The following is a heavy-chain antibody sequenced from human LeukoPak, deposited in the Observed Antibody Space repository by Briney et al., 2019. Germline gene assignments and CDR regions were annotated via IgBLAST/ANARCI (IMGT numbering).Heavy chain of an antibody. CDR3: ARVGSGGAWFDF. V-gene: IGHV4-59*01. D-gene: IGHD6-19*01. J-gene: IGHJ4*02. CDR1: SGSITGYY. Sequence: SETLSLTCTVSSGSITGYYWSWIRQPPGKGLEWIGYVYATGTTNYNPSLKTRATISIDTSKNQLSLTLTSVTAADTAVYYCARVGSGGAWFDFRGQGTLVSVSS. CDR2: VYATGTT.